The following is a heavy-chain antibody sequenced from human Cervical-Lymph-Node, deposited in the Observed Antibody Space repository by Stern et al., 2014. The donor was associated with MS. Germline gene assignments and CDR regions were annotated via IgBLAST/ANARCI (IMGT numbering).Heavy chain of an antibody. D-gene: IGHD6-19*01. CDR3: ARGARYSSGWYEFDP. CDR2: INAGNGNT. J-gene: IGHJ5*02. Sequence: QVQLVQSGAEVKKPGASVKVSCKASGYTFTSYAMHWVRQAPGQRLEGMGWINAGNGNTKYSQKFQGRVTITRDTSASTAYMELSSLRSEDTAVYYCARGARYSSGWYEFDPWGQGTLVTVSS. V-gene: IGHV1-3*01. CDR1: GYTFTSYA.